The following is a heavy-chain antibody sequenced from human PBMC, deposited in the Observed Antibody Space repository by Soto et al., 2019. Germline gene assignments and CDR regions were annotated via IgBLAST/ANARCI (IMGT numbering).Heavy chain of an antibody. CDR3: VAKDADILLWFGESFH. CDR2: INWNSGSI. D-gene: IGHD3-10*01. V-gene: IGHV3-9*01. Sequence: EVRLVESGGGPAQPGGSLRLSCATSGFKFEEYAMQWVRQGPGKGLEWVSGINWNSGSIDYADSVKGRFTISRDNVKKSLFLQMDSLRTEDTAFYYCVAKDADILLWFGESFHWGQGTLVTVSS. J-gene: IGHJ4*02. CDR1: GFKFEEYA.